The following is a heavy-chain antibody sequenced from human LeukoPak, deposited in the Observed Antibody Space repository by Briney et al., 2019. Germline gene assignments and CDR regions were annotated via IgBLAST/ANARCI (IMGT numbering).Heavy chain of an antibody. CDR2: ISTNTTNI. CDR3: VRVGTSFDI. D-gene: IGHD7-27*01. J-gene: IGHJ3*02. CDR1: GFTFNFYS. V-gene: IGHV3-48*01. Sequence: GGSLRLSCAASGFTFNFYSMNWVRQAPGKGLEWVSYISTNTTNIYYADSVKGGFTISRDNAKNSLYLQMNSLRVEDTAVYCCVRVGTSFDIWGQGTMVTVSS.